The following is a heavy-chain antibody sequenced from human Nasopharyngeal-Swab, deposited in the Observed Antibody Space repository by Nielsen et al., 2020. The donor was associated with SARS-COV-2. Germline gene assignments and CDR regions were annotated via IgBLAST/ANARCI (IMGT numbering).Heavy chain of an antibody. D-gene: IGHD3-10*01. CDR2: IIPIFGTA. J-gene: IGHJ6*02. CDR3: ARGEVRGVIILHYYYYYGMDV. V-gene: IGHV1-69*01. Sequence: WVRQAPGQGLEWMGGIIPIFGTANYAQKFQGRVTITADESTSTAYMELSSLRSEDTAVYYCARGEVRGVIILHYYYYYGMDVWGQGTMVTVSS.